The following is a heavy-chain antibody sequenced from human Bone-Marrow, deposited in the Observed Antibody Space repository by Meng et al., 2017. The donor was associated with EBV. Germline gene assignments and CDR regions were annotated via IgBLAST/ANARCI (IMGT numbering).Heavy chain of an antibody. V-gene: IGHV2-5*02. CDR2: IYWDDDK. D-gene: IGHD4-17*01. Sequence: QTAFKESGPTLVNPTQHLTLTFTFLGVSITTSGVGVGWMRQPPGKALEWLALIYWDDDKRYSPSLKSRLTITKDTSKNQVVLTMTNMDPVDTATYYCAHKKYASYGENWFDPWGQGTLVTVSS. CDR1: GVSITTSGVG. J-gene: IGHJ5*02. CDR3: AHKKYASYGENWFDP.